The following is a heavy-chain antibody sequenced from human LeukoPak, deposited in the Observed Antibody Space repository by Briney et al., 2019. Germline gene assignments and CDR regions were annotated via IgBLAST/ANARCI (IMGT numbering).Heavy chain of an antibody. V-gene: IGHV4-59*08. J-gene: IGHJ4*02. Sequence: PSETLSLTCTVSGGSISSYYWSWIRQPPGKGLEWIGYIYYSGSANYNPSLKSRVTISVDTSKNQFSLKLSSVTAADTAVYYCARQTPYYDILTGSFDYWGQGTLVTVSS. D-gene: IGHD3-9*01. CDR3: ARQTPYYDILTGSFDY. CDR2: IYYSGSA. CDR1: GGSISSYY.